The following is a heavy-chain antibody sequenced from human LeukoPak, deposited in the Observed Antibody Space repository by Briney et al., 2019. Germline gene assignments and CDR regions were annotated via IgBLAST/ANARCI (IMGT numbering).Heavy chain of an antibody. CDR1: GYTFTSYY. V-gene: IGHV1-46*01. CDR2: INPSGGST. J-gene: IGHJ5*02. Sequence: GSVKVSCKASGYTFTSYYMHWVRQAPGQGLEWMGIINPSGGSTSYAQKFQGRVTMTRDTSTSTVYMELSSLRSEDTAVYYCARGALGGRSPYNWFDPWGQGTLVTVSS. D-gene: IGHD3-16*01. CDR3: ARGALGGRSPYNWFDP.